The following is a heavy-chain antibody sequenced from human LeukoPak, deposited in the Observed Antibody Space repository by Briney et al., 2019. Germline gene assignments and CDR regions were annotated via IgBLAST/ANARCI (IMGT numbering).Heavy chain of an antibody. CDR2: IYYSGST. V-gene: IGHV4-59*01. J-gene: IGHJ4*02. D-gene: IGHD3-10*01. CDR3: ARRGDGDYVDY. Sequence: PSETLSLTCTVSGGSISSYYWSWIRQPPGKGLEWIGYIYYSGSTNYNPSLKSRVTISVDTSKNQFSLKLSSVTAADTAVYYCARRGDGDYVDYWGQGTLLTVSS. CDR1: GGSISSYY.